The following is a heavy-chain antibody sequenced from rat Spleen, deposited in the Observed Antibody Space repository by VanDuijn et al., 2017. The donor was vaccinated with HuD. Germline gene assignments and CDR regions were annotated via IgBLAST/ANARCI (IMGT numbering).Heavy chain of an antibody. V-gene: IGHV5S23*01. CDR1: GFTFSNYD. J-gene: IGHJ2*01. CDR2: ISPSGGGT. CDR3: ARLDRRIRGFDY. D-gene: IGHD4-3*01. Sequence: EVHLVESGGGLVQPGRSLKLSCAASGFTFSNYDMAWVRQTPTKGLEWVASISPSGGGTYYRDSVKGRFTISRDNAKSTLYLQMDSLRPEDTATYYCARLDRRIRGFDYWGQGVMVTVSS.